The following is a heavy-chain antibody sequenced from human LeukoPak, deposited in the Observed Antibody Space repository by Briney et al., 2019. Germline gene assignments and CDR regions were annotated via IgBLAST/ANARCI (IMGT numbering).Heavy chain of an antibody. CDR2: INSDGSST. CDR1: GFTFSNYW. CDR3: ARDRGYTQDY. J-gene: IGHJ4*02. D-gene: IGHD5-12*01. Sequence: PGGSLRLSCAASGFTFSNYWMHWVRQAPGKGLVWVSRINSDGSSTTYADSVKGRFTISRDNAKNTLYLQVDSLRAEDTAVYYCARDRGYTQDYWGQGTLVTVSS. V-gene: IGHV3-74*01.